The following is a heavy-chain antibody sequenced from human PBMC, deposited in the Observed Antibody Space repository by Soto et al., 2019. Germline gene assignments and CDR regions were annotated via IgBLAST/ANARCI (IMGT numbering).Heavy chain of an antibody. V-gene: IGHV3-23*01. J-gene: IGHJ4*02. Sequence: LXLSCAASGFTFSSYAMSWVRQAPGKGLEWVSAISGSGGSTYYADSVKGRFTISRDNSKNTLYLQMNSLRAEDTAVYYCAKGQPPTYYDFWSGYSGLDYFDYWGQGNLVTVSS. D-gene: IGHD3-3*01. CDR1: GFTFSSYA. CDR2: ISGSGGST. CDR3: AKGQPPTYYDFWSGYSGLDYFDY.